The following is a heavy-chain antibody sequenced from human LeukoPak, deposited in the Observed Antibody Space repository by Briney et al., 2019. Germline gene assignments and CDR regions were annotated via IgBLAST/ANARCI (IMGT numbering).Heavy chain of an antibody. CDR1: GGSFSGYY. D-gene: IGHD1-26*01. CDR3: ATNRAGTYDRPFEI. J-gene: IGHJ3*02. CDR2: INHSGST. Sequence: PSETLSLTCAVYGGSFSGYYWSWIRQPPGKGLEWIGEINHSGSTNYNPSLKSRVTISVDTSKNQFSLKLSSVTAADTAVYFCATNRAGTYDRPFEIWGQGTMVTVSS. V-gene: IGHV4-34*01.